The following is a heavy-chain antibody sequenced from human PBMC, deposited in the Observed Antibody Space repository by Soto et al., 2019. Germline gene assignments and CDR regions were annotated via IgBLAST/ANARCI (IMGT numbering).Heavy chain of an antibody. CDR3: ARDGGSYFYGMDV. J-gene: IGHJ6*02. CDR1: GYTFTNYG. Sequence: QVQLVQSGAEVKKPGASVKVSCKASGYTFTNYGISWVRQAPGQGLEWMAWISAYNGNRKYAQNLQDRVTMTTDNSTSPAYMELTSLTSDDTAVYYCARDGGSYFYGMDVWGQGTTVTVSS. CDR2: ISAYNGNR. D-gene: IGHD1-26*01. V-gene: IGHV1-18*01.